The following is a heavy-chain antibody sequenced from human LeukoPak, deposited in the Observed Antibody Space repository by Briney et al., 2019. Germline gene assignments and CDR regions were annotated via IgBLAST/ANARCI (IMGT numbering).Heavy chain of an antibody. Sequence: GESLKISCKGSGYSFTSYWIGWVRQMPGKGLEWMGIIYPGDSDTRYSPSFQGQVTISADKSISTAYLQWSSLKASDTAMYYCATTQSFGSGSYYNPPFDYWGQGTLVTVSS. D-gene: IGHD3-10*01. V-gene: IGHV5-51*01. CDR1: GYSFTSYW. CDR3: ATTQSFGSGSYYNPPFDY. CDR2: IYPGDSDT. J-gene: IGHJ4*02.